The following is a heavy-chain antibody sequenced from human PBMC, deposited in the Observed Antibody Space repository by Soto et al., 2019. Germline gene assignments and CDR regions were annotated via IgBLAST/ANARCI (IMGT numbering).Heavy chain of an antibody. Sequence: QVQLVQSGAEVKKPGASVKVSCKASGYTFTSYYMHWVRQAPGQGLEWMGIINPSGGSTSYAQKCQGRVTMTRDTSTSTVYMELSSLRSEDTAVYYCARDGGSVAAAGPYYYYGMDVWGQGTTVTVSS. CDR3: ARDGGSVAAAGPYYYYGMDV. CDR2: INPSGGST. J-gene: IGHJ6*02. CDR1: GYTFTSYY. V-gene: IGHV1-46*01. D-gene: IGHD6-13*01.